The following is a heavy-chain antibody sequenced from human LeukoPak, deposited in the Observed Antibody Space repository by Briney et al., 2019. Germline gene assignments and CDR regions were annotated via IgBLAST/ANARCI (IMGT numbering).Heavy chain of an antibody. V-gene: IGHV4-34*01. D-gene: IGHD5-18*01. CDR1: GGSFSGYY. Sequence: SETLSLTCAVYGGSFSGYYWSWIRQPPGKGLEWMGEINHSGSTNYNPSLKNRVTISVDTSKNKFFLKLRYVTAADTTGYYCWRGGHSLKADPWGQGTLVTVS. CDR2: INHSGST. J-gene: IGHJ5*02. CDR3: WRGGHSLKADP.